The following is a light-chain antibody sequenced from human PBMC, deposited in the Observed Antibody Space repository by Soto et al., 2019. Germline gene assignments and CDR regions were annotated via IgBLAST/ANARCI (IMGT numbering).Light chain of an antibody. J-gene: IGKJ2*01. CDR1: QSISDY. CDR3: HQYADSPQT. V-gene: IGKV3-11*01. CDR2: AAS. Sequence: EIVLTQSPATLSLSPGERATLSCRASQSISDYLAWYQQKPGQAPRLLIYAASSRATGIPARFSGSGSGTDFTLTISSLEPEDSAVYFCHQYADSPQTFGQGTKVDIK.